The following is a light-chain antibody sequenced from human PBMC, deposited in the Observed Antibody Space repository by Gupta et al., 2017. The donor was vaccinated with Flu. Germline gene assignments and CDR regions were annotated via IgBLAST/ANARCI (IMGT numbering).Light chain of an antibody. J-gene: IGKJ1*01. CDR3: QQYHFWPWT. CDR1: HPISIN. Sequence: EILXTQSPATLSLSXGDSAALYCRASHPISINLAWFQQKPGQAPRLLISGASTRATAIPDRFSGSGSGTEFTLTISSLQSEDFAVYFCQQYHFWPWTFGQGTKVEI. CDR2: GAS. V-gene: IGKV3-15*01.